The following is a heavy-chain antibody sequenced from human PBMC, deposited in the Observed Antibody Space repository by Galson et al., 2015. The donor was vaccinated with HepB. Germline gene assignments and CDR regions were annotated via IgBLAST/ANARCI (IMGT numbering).Heavy chain of an antibody. D-gene: IGHD3-10*01. CDR3: VRDYRTGSYYPDY. V-gene: IGHV3-33*01. CDR1: GFTFSSHG. J-gene: IGHJ4*02. Sequence: SLRLSCAASGFTFSSHGMHWVRRAPGKGLEWVAVVWYDGSTKYYGDSVKGRFSISRDNSKNTVHLEMSSLRAEDTAVYFCVRDYRTGSYYPDYWGQGTLVIVSS. CDR2: VWYDGSTK.